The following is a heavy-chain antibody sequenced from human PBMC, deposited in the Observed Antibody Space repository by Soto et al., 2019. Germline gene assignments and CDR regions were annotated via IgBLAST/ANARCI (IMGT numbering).Heavy chain of an antibody. CDR3: ARNKWNTGDVDY. CDR2: MTPISGET. Sequence: QVQLVQSGAEVKKPGASVKVSCKASGYSFTSYDINWVRQARGQGLEWLGWMTPISGETGYAQKFQGRVSMTRDTSTSTAYVELSSLTYEDSGIYYCARNKWNTGDVDYCGHGTLVTVSS. J-gene: IGHJ4*01. V-gene: IGHV1-8*01. CDR1: GYSFTSYD. D-gene: IGHD1-20*01.